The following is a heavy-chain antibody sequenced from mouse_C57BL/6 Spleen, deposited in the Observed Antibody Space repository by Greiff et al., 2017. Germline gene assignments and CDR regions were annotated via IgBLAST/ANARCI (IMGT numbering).Heavy chain of an antibody. CDR1: GFNIKNTY. Sequence: EVQLQQSVAELVRPGASVKLSCTASGFNIKNTYMHWVKQRPEQGLEGIGRIVPANGNTKYAPKFQGKATRTADTSSNTAYLQLSSLTSEDTAIYYCAVFYFPYWYFDVWGTGTTVTVSS. V-gene: IGHV14-3*01. CDR3: AVFYFPYWYFDV. D-gene: IGHD1-1*01. CDR2: IVPANGNT. J-gene: IGHJ1*03.